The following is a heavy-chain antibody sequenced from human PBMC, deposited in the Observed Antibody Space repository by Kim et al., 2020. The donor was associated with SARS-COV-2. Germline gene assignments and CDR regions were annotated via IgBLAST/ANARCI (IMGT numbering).Heavy chain of an antibody. V-gene: IGHV3-48*02. CDR2: ISSSSSTI. Sequence: GGSLRLSCAASGFTFSSYSMNWVRQAPGKGLEWVSYISSSSSTIYYADSVKGRFTISRDNAKNSLYLQMNSLRDEDTAVYYCARALGYYGSGTYYYYYYGMDVWGQGTTVTVSS. CDR1: GFTFSSYS. J-gene: IGHJ6*02. D-gene: IGHD3-10*01. CDR3: ARALGYYGSGTYYYYYYGMDV.